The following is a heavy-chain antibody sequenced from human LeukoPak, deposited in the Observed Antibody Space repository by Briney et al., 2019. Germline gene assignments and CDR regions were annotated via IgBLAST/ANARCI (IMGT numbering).Heavy chain of an antibody. CDR2: IYPGDSNT. Sequence: GESLTISCQGSGYTFTNYWIGWVRQMPGRGLEWMGIIYPGDSNTRYNPSFQGQVTISADKSISTAYLQWSSLRASDSAMYYCARHPPVRGVTADFDYWGQGTLVTVSA. J-gene: IGHJ4*02. CDR1: GYTFTNYW. V-gene: IGHV5-51*01. D-gene: IGHD3-10*01. CDR3: ARHPPVRGVTADFDY.